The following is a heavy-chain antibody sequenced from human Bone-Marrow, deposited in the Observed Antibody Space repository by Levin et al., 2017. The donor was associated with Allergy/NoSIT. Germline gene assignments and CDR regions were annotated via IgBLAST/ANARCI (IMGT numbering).Heavy chain of an antibody. J-gene: IGHJ4*02. CDR2: IYSWGST. D-gene: IGHD3-10*01. CDR3: ARGWFGELLSH. Sequence: GESLKISCAASGFTVSSNYMSWVRQAPGKGPGWVSVIYSWGSTYYADSVKGRFTISRDNSKNTLYLQMNSLRAEDTAVYYCARGWFGELLSHWGQGTLVTVSS. CDR1: GFTVSSNY. V-gene: IGHV3-53*01.